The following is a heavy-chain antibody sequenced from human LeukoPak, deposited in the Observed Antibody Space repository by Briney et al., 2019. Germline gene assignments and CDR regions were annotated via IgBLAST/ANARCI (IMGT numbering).Heavy chain of an antibody. CDR2: ISAYNGNT. CDR3: AGDSFVVVVPTKTFDY. CDR1: GYTFTSYG. V-gene: IGHV1-18*01. J-gene: IGHJ4*02. D-gene: IGHD2-15*01. Sequence: ASVRVSCKASGYTFTSYGISWVRQAPGQGLEWMGWISAYNGNTNYAQKLQGRVTMTTDTSTSTAYMELRSLRSDDTAVYYCAGDSFVVVVPTKTFDYWGQGTLVTVSS.